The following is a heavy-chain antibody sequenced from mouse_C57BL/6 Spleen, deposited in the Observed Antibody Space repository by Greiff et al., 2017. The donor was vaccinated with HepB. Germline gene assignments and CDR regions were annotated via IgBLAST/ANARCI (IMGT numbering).Heavy chain of an antibody. D-gene: IGHD4-1*01. J-gene: IGHJ4*01. CDR3: ARYGLGRDYYAMDY. CDR2: IDPSDSET. V-gene: IGHV1-52*01. CDR1: GYTFTSYW. Sequence: VKLQQPGAELVRPGSSVKLSCKASGYTFTSYWMHWVKQRPIQGLEWIGNIDPSDSETHYNQKFKDKATLTVDKSSSTAYMQLSSLTSEDSAVYYCARYGLGRDYYAMDYWGQGTSVTVSS.